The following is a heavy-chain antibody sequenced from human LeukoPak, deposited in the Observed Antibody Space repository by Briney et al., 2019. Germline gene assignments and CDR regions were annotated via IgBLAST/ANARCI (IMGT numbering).Heavy chain of an antibody. CDR3: ARDKYDYVWGSYRYPHY. Sequence: GASVKVSCKASGYTFTSYGISWVRQAPGQGLEWMGWISAYNGNTNYAQKLQGRVTMTTDTSTGTAYMELRSLRSDDTAVYYCARDKYDYVWGSYRYPHYWGQGTLVTVSS. CDR2: ISAYNGNT. J-gene: IGHJ4*02. CDR1: GYTFTSYG. D-gene: IGHD3-16*02. V-gene: IGHV1-18*01.